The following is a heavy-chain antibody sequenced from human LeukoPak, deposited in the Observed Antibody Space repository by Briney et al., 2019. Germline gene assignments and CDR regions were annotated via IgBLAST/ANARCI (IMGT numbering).Heavy chain of an antibody. D-gene: IGHD3-22*01. J-gene: IGHJ3*02. CDR3: ARGGYYYDNSGGAFDI. V-gene: IGHV3-30*03. CDR2: ISYDGNNK. Sequence: QPGGSLRLSCAASGFTVSSYAMSWVRQAPGKGLEWVALISYDGNNKFYADSVKGRFAISRDNSKNTLYLQVNSLRADDTAMYYCARGGYYYDNSGGAFDIWGQGTMVTVSS. CDR1: GFTVSSYA.